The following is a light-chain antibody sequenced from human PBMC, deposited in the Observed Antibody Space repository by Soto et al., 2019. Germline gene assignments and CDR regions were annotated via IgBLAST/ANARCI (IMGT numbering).Light chain of an antibody. CDR2: AAS. CDR1: QGVTGY. J-gene: IGKJ2*01. Sequence: DIPLTQSPSFLSASVGDSVTITCRASQGVTGYVAWYQQKPGKAPNLLIYAASTLQSGVPSRFSGSGSGTEFTLTISSLQPEDFAVYYCQHRGTWPRYFFGQGTKVEI. CDR3: QHRGTWPRYF. V-gene: IGKV1-9*01.